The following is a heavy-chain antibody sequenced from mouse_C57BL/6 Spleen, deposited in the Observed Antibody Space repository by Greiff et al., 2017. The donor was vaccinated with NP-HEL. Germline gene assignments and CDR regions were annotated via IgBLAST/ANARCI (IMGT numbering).Heavy chain of an antibody. CDR1: GFNIKDDY. CDR2: IDPENGDT. V-gene: IGHV14-4*01. Sequence: EVKLVESGAELVRPGASVKLSCTASGFNIKDDYMHWVKQRPEQGLEWIGWIDPENGDTEYASKFQGKATITADTSSNTAYLQLSSLTSEDTAVYYCTTTVPAYWGQGTLVTVSA. D-gene: IGHD1-1*01. J-gene: IGHJ3*01. CDR3: TTTVPAY.